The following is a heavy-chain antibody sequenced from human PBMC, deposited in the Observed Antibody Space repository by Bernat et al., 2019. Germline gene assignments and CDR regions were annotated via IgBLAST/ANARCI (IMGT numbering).Heavy chain of an antibody. J-gene: IGHJ6*02. Sequence: VQLVESGGGVVQPGRSLRLSCAASGFTFSSYGMHWVRQAPGKGLEWVAVISYDGSNKFYADSVKGRFTISRDNSKNTLYLQMNSLRAEDTAVYYCAKEESYYYGMDVWGQGTTVTVSS. V-gene: IGHV3-30*18. CDR2: ISYDGSNK. CDR1: GFTFSSYG. CDR3: AKEESYYYGMDV.